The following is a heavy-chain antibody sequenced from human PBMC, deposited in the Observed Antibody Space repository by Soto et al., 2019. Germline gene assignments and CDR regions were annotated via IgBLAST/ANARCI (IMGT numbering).Heavy chain of an antibody. CDR1: GYPFTRSA. J-gene: IGHJ4*02. V-gene: IGHV1-3*01. Sequence: ASVKVSCKASGYPFTRSALHWVRQAPGQGLEWMGLINAGGGNTTYAQRFQGRVTMTRDTSTSTAHMELGSLTSEDTAVYYCARGGGIVVVTASYDHWGQGTLVTVSS. CDR2: INAGGGNT. CDR3: ARGGGIVVVTASYDH. D-gene: IGHD2-21*02.